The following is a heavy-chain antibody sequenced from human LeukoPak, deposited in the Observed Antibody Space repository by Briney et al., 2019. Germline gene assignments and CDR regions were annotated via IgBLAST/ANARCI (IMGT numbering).Heavy chain of an antibody. D-gene: IGHD3-22*01. J-gene: IGHJ3*02. CDR1: GGSISSYY. V-gene: IGHV4-59*01. CDR2: LYYSGST. CDR3: ARYYDSSGYSDINDAFDI. Sequence: PSETLSLTCTVSGGSISSYYWSWIRQPPGKGLEWIGYLYYSGSTNYNPSLKSRVTISVDTSKNQFSLKLSSVTAADTAVYYCARYYDSSGYSDINDAFDIWGQGTMVSVSS.